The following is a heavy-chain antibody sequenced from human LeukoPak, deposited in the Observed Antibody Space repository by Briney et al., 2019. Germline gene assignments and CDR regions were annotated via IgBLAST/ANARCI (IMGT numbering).Heavy chain of an antibody. D-gene: IGHD2-2*02. CDR2: ISAYNGNT. Sequence: ASVKVSCKASGYTFASYGISWVRQAPGQGLEWMGWISAYNGNTNYAQKLQGRVTMTTDTSTSTAYMELRSLRSDDTAVYYCARGRSTSCYIVCWFDPWGQGTLVTVSS. J-gene: IGHJ5*02. V-gene: IGHV1-18*01. CDR3: ARGRSTSCYIVCWFDP. CDR1: GYTFASYG.